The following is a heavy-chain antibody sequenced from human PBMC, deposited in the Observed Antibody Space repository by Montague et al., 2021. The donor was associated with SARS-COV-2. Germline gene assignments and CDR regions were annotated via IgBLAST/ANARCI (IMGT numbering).Heavy chain of an antibody. Sequence: SETLSLTCTVSGGSISSNNYYWDWIRQPPGKGLEWIGNIYDSGSTYYNPSLKSRVTISVDTSKNHFSLKLNSVTAADTAVYYCARRGRKLLPVATTIGGFDIWGQGTMVTVSS. V-gene: IGHV4-39*02. CDR2: IYDSGST. CDR3: ARRGRKLLPVATTIGGFDI. CDR1: GGSISSNNYY. D-gene: IGHD5-12*01. J-gene: IGHJ3*02.